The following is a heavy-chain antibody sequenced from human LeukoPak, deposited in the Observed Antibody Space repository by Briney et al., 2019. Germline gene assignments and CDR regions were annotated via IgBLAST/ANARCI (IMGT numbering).Heavy chain of an antibody. V-gene: IGHV1-2*02. CDR2: INPNSGGT. Sequence: ASVRVSCKASGYTFTGYYMHWVRQAPGQGLEWMGWINPNSGGTNYAQKFQGRVTMTRDTSISTAYMELSRLRSDDTAVYYCARDSSSWDYYYGMDVWGQGTTVTVSS. J-gene: IGHJ6*02. CDR3: ARDSSSWDYYYGMDV. D-gene: IGHD6-13*01. CDR1: GYTFTGYY.